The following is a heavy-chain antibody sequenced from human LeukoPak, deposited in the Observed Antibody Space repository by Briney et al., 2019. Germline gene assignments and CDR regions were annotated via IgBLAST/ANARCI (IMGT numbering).Heavy chain of an antibody. J-gene: IGHJ4*02. V-gene: IGHV3-23*01. D-gene: IGHD3-3*02. CDR3: ANGARLATYFDC. CDR1: GFTFRNSA. CDR2: VSGSGDTT. Sequence: PGGSLRLSCAASGFTFRNSAMTWVRQAPGKGLEWVSTVSGSGDTTYFADSVKGRFTISRDNSKNTLYLQMNSLRAEDTAIYYCANGARLATYFDCWGQGTLVTVSS.